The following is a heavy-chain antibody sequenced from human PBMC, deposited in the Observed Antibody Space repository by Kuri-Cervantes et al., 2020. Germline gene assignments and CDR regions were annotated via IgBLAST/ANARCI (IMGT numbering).Heavy chain of an antibody. CDR1: GYTFTGYY. D-gene: IGHD5-24*01. Sequence: ASVKVSCKASGYTFTGYYMHWVRQAPGQGLEWMGWINPNSGGTNYAQKFQGRVTMTRDTSISTAYMELSSLRSEDTAVYYCAIWDGYNSQYFDLWGRGTLVTVSS. V-gene: IGHV1-2*02. CDR2: INPNSGGT. J-gene: IGHJ2*01. CDR3: AIWDGYNSQYFDL.